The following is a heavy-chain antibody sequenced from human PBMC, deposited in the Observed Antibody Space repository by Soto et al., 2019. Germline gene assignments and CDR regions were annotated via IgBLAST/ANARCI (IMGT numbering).Heavy chain of an antibody. V-gene: IGHV3-30*18. CDR1: GFTFSSYG. CDR3: AKAMDLQYFVWLWTKFLAFSLDY. J-gene: IGHJ4*02. CDR2: ISYDGSNK. Sequence: QVQLVESGGGVVQPGRSLRLSCAASGFTFSSYGMHWVRQAPGKGLEWVAVISYDGSNKYYADSVKGRFTISRDNSKKQLFLQMNSLRAEDAAVYYCAKAMDLQYFVWLWTKFLAFSLDYWGRETVVTVSS. D-gene: IGHD3-9*01.